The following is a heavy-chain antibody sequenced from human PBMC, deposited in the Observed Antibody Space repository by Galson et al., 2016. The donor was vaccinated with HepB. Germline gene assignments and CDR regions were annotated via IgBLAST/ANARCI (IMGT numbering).Heavy chain of an antibody. V-gene: IGHV3-48*01. J-gene: IGHJ6*02. Sequence: SLRLSCAASGFSFGTYNMNWVRQAPGKGLEWVSYISSSSSTIYYADSVKGRFTISRDNAKNSLYLQMNSLRAEDTAVYYCAGLLVPAASYYPYYGMDVWGQGTTVTVSS. CDR2: ISSSSSTI. CDR3: AGLLVPAASYYPYYGMDV. CDR1: GFSFGTYN. D-gene: IGHD2-2*01.